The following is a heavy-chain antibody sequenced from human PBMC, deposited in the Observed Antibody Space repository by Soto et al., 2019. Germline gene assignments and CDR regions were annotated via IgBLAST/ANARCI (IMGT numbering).Heavy chain of an antibody. J-gene: IGHJ4*02. CDR3: AREIPTYYYDSSGFPYFDY. CDR1: GFTFSDYY. V-gene: IGHV3-11*01. Sequence: KTGGSLRLSCAASGFTFSDYYMSWIRQAPGKGLEWVSYISSSGSTIYYADSVKGRFTISRDNAKNSLYLQMNSLRAEDTAVYYCAREIPTYYYDSSGFPYFDYWGQGTLVTVSS. CDR2: ISSSGSTI. D-gene: IGHD3-22*01.